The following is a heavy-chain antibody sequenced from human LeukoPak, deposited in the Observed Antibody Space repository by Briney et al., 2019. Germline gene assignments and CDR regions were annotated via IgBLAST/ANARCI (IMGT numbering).Heavy chain of an antibody. CDR1: GFIFSSYG. V-gene: IGHV3-33*01. D-gene: IGHD4-17*01. J-gene: IGHJ3*02. CDR2: IWYDGSKS. CDR3: ASMTTVTLDNAFDI. Sequence: GGSLRHSCAASGFIFSSYGVHWVRQAPGKGLEWVALIWYDGSKSHHADSVKGRFTISRDNSKNTLYLQMNSLRAEDTAVYYCASMTTVTLDNAFDIWGQGTMVTVSS.